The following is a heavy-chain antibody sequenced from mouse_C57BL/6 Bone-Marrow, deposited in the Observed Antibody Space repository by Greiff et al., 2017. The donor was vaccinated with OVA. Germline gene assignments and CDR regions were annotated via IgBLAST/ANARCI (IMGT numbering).Heavy chain of an antibody. J-gene: IGHJ3*01. Sequence: VQLQQSGAELVMPGASVKLSCKASGYTFTSYWMHWVKQRPGQGLEWIGEIDPSDSYTNYNQKFKGKSTLTVDKSSSTAYMQLSSLTSEDSAVYYCARESYYYGSSPAWFAYWGQGTLVTVSA. V-gene: IGHV1-69*01. CDR1: GYTFTSYW. CDR2: IDPSDSYT. D-gene: IGHD1-1*01. CDR3: ARESYYYGSSPAWFAY.